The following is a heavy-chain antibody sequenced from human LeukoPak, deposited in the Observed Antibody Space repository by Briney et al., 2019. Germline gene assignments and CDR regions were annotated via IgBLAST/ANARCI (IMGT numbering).Heavy chain of an antibody. CDR1: GGSIISSNW. CDR2: IYHSGST. CDR3: ARVAGLGQWLVRRFDY. Sequence: SETLSLTCAVSGGSIISSNWWSWVRQPPGKGLEWIGEIYHSGSTNYNPSLKSRVTISVDKSKNQFSLKLSSVTAADTAVYYCARVAGLGQWLVRRFDYWGQGTLVTVSS. J-gene: IGHJ4*02. V-gene: IGHV4-4*02. D-gene: IGHD6-19*01.